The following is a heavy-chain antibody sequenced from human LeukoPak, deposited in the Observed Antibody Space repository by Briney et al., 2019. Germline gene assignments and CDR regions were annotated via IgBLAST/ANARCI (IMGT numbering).Heavy chain of an antibody. CDR1: GFTFSDYY. CDR3: ASMGYYYDSSGYYRH. D-gene: IGHD3-22*01. V-gene: IGHV3-11*01. Sequence: GGSLRLSCAASGFTFSDYYMSWIRQAPGKGLEWVSYISSSGSTIYYADSVKGRFTISRDSAKNSLYLQMNSLRAEDTAVYYCASMGYYYDSSGYYRHWGQGTLVTVSS. CDR2: ISSSGSTI. J-gene: IGHJ4*02.